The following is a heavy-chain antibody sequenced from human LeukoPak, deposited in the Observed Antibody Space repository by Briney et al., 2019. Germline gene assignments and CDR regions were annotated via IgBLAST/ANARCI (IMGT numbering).Heavy chain of an antibody. V-gene: IGHV3-33*08. Sequence: GGSLRLSCAASGFTFSSYGMHWVRQAPGKGLEWVAVIWYDGSNKYYADSVKGRFTISRDNSKNTPYLQMNSLRAEDTAVYYCARDTGRIFGVVITYLFDPWGQGTLVTVSS. CDR3: ARDTGRIFGVVITYLFDP. D-gene: IGHD3-3*01. CDR2: IWYDGSNK. J-gene: IGHJ5*02. CDR1: GFTFSSYG.